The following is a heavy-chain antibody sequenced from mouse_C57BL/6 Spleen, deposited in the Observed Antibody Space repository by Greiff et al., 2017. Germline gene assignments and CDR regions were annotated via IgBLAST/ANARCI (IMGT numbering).Heavy chain of an antibody. CDR3: ARRDYDAYAMDY. CDR1: GYTFTNYP. Sequence: QVQLQQSGAELVKPGASVKMSCKASGYTFTNYPIEWMKQNHGKSLEWIGNFHPYNDDTKYNEKFKGKATLTVEKSSSTVYLELSRLTSDNSAAYYGARRDYDAYAMDYWGQGTSVTVSS. D-gene: IGHD2-4*01. V-gene: IGHV1-47*01. CDR2: FHPYNDDT. J-gene: IGHJ4*01.